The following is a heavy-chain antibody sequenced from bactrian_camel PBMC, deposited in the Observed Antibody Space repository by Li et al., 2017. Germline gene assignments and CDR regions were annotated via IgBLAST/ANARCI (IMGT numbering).Heavy chain of an antibody. CDR1: GITFSRHD. Sequence: HVQLVESGGGAVRTGESLRLSCEVSGITFSRHDMSWVRQAPGEEVEWVAGITSLPSLFRAASYADSVKGRFTISRDNAKNTLYLQMNTLKPEDTAMYYCTKDRSYGTRNWVQSTRGQGTQVTVS. CDR2: ITSLPSLFRAA. J-gene: IGHJ4*01. CDR3: TKDRSYGTRNWVQST. D-gene: IGHD3*01. V-gene: IGHV3S6*01.